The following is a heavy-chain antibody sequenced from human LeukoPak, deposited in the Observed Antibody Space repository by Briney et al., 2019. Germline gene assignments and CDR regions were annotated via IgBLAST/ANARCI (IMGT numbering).Heavy chain of an antibody. Sequence: GGSPRLSCAASGFTFSSYAMSWVRQAPGKGLEWVSAISGSGGSTYYADSVKGRFTISRDNSKNTLYLQMNSLRAEDTAVYYCAKVSQYDFWSGYSIQDYFDYWGQGTLVTVSS. CDR3: AKVSQYDFWSGYSIQDYFDY. CDR1: GFTFSSYA. J-gene: IGHJ4*02. V-gene: IGHV3-23*01. CDR2: ISGSGGST. D-gene: IGHD3-3*01.